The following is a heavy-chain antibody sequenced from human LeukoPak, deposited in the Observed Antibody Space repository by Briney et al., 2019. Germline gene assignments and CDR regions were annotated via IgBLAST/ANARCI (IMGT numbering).Heavy chain of an antibody. J-gene: IGHJ4*02. CDR1: GDSMSNHF. CDR2: IYGSETT. Sequence: SETLSLTCTVSGDSMSNHFWSWIRQPPGEGLEWIGYIYGSETTNYNPSLNSRVAMSVDTSENQFSLKLSSVTAADTALYYCASRPGGSTWYGVFDYWSRGTLVTVSS. CDR3: ASRPGGSTWYGVFDY. V-gene: IGHV4-59*11. D-gene: IGHD6-13*01.